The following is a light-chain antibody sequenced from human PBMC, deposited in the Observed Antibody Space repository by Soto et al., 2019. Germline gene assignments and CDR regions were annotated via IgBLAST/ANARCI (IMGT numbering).Light chain of an antibody. CDR3: QQSYTTPPYT. CDR2: AAS. CDR1: QSISSY. V-gene: IGKV1-39*01. J-gene: IGKJ2*01. Sequence: DIQMTQSPSSLSASVGDRVTITCRASQSISSYLNWYQQKPGKAPKLLIYAASSLQSGVPSRFSGSGSATDFTLTISSLQPEDFATYYWQQSYTTPPYTFGQGTKLEIK.